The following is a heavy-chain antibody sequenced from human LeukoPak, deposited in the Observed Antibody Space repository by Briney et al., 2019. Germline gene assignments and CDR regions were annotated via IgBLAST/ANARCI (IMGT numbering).Heavy chain of an antibody. V-gene: IGHV3-30*02. J-gene: IGHJ4*02. CDR1: GFTFSSYG. CDR3: AKDYSGSYPLSGY. D-gene: IGHD1-26*01. Sequence: PGGSLRLSCAASGFTFSSYGMHWVRQAPGKGLEWVAFIRYDGSNKYYADSVKGRFTISSDNSKNTLYLQMNSLRAEDTAVYYCAKDYSGSYPLSGYWGQGTLVTVSS. CDR2: IRYDGSNK.